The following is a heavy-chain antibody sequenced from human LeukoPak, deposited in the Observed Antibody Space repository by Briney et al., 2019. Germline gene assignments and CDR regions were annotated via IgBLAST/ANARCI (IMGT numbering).Heavy chain of an antibody. CDR3: ARRLRFLEWSEFRAAFDI. D-gene: IGHD3-3*01. J-gene: IGHJ3*02. CDR2: IKQDGSEK. Sequence: PGGSLRLSCAASGFTFSSYWMSWVRQAPVKGLEWVANIKQDGSEKYYVDSVKGRFTISRDNAKNSLYLQMNSLRAEDTAVYYCARRLRFLEWSEFRAAFDIWGQGTMVTVSS. V-gene: IGHV3-7*01. CDR1: GFTFSSYW.